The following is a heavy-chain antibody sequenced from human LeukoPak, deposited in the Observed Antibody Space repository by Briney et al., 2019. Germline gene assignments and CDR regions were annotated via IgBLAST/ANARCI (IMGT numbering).Heavy chain of an antibody. CDR2: IKQDGSEK. D-gene: IGHD3-22*01. CDR1: GFTFSSYW. V-gene: IGHV3-7*01. CDR3: AREDYYDSSGPGDDAFDI. Sequence: PGGSLRLSCAASGFTFSSYWMSWVRQAPGKGLEWVANIKQDGSEKYYVDSVKGRFTISRDNAKNSLYLQMNSLRAEDTAVYYCAREDYYDSSGPGDDAFDIWGQGTMVTVSS. J-gene: IGHJ3*02.